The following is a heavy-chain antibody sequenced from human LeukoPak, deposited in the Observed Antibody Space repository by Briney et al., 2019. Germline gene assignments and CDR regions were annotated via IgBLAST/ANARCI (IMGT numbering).Heavy chain of an antibody. Sequence: GGSLRLSCAASGLAFSSYAMRWVRQAPGKGLEWVATVNAPGLKTFYADSVKGRFIISRDNSKNTFYLEMDSLRVDDTGVYYCASGKVNHLGAFAYWGQGTLVTVSS. CDR2: VNAPGLKT. D-gene: IGHD1-26*01. J-gene: IGHJ4*02. CDR1: GLAFSSYA. CDR3: ASGKVNHLGAFAY. V-gene: IGHV3-23*01.